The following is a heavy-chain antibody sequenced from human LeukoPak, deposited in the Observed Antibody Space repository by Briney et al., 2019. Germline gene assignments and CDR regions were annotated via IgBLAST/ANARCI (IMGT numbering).Heavy chain of an antibody. V-gene: IGHV5-51*01. CDR3: ARLRDGSNWFDP. J-gene: IGHJ5*02. CDR2: IYPGHSET. D-gene: IGHD5-24*01. CDR1: GYSFINYW. Sequence: GESLKISCKGSGYSFINYWIGWVRQMPGKGLGWMGMIYPGHSETRYSPSFQGQVTISADKSISTAYLQWSSLRASDTAMYYCARLRDGSNWFDPWGQGTLVTVSS.